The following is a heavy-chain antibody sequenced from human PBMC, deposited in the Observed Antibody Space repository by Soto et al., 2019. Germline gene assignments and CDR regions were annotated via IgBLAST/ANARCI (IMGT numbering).Heavy chain of an antibody. Sequence: QVQLQESGPGLVKPSETLSLTCTVSGDSVSNYFWSWIRQPPGKGLEWIGFIHYSGTTNYNPSLKSRVTISVATPKNQFSLKLTSVTAADTAVYYCARHPRTSGGERTFDYWGQGTMVTVSS. D-gene: IGHD2-21*01. CDR1: GDSVSNYF. CDR2: IHYSGTT. V-gene: IGHV4-59*08. CDR3: ARHPRTSGGERTFDY. J-gene: IGHJ4*02.